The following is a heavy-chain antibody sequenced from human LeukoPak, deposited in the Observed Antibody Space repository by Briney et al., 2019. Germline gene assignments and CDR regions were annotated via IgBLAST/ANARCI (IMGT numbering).Heavy chain of an antibody. CDR2: IWYDGSNK. Sequence: GRSLRLSCAASGFTFSSYGMHWVRQAPGKGLEWVAVIWYDGSNKYYADSVKGRFTISRDNSENTLYLQMNSLRAEDTAVYYCARERIVVVVAATPPAYYYYGMDVWGKGTTVTVSS. J-gene: IGHJ6*04. CDR1: GFTFSSYG. CDR3: ARERIVVVVAATPPAYYYYGMDV. D-gene: IGHD2-15*01. V-gene: IGHV3-33*01.